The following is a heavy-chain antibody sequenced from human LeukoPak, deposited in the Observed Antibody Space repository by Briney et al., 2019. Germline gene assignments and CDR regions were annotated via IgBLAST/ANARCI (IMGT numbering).Heavy chain of an antibody. CDR2: ISGSGGST. CDR3: AKDHFHRVSSSWYRGPYFDY. J-gene: IGHJ4*02. D-gene: IGHD6-13*01. Sequence: GGSLRLSCAASGFTFSNYAMTWVRQAPGKGLEWVSAISGSGGSTYYADSVKGRFTISRDNSKNTLYLQMNSLRAEDTAVYYCAKDHFHRVSSSWYRGPYFDYWGQGTLVTVSS. CDR1: GFTFSNYA. V-gene: IGHV3-23*01.